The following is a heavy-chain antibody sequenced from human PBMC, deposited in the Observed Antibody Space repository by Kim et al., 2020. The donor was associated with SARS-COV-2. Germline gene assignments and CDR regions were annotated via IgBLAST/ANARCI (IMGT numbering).Heavy chain of an antibody. Sequence: GGSLRLSCAVSGFTLNNYWMHWVRQVPGKWLEWLSRISADGINTVYADSVKGRFTISRDTAKNTVYLQMNSLRGEDTAVYYCASHRGGWLSDYWGQGTLVTVSS. CDR1: GFTLNNYW. CDR3: ASHRGGWLSDY. J-gene: IGHJ4*02. CDR2: ISADGINT. D-gene: IGHD6-19*01. V-gene: IGHV3-74*01.